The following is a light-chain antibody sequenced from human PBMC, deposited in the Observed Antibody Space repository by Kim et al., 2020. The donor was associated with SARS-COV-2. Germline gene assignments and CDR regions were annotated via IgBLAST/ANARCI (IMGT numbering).Light chain of an antibody. J-gene: IGKJ4*01. CDR3: QQSYSTPFT. CDR2: AAS. CDR1: QSISSY. Sequence: DIQMTQSPSSLSTSVGDRVTITCLASQSISSYLNWYQQKPGKAPKLLIYAASSLQSGVPSRFSGSGSGTDFTLTISSLQPEDFATYYCQQSYSTPFTFGGGTKLEI. V-gene: IGKV1-39*01.